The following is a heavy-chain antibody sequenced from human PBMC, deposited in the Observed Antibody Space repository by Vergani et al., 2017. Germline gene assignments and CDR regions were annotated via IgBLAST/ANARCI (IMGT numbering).Heavy chain of an antibody. J-gene: IGHJ4*02. D-gene: IGHD2-2*01. CDR2: NYYSGST. CDR3: ARLVDEYYFDY. CDR1: GGSISSSSYY. V-gene: IGHV4-39*01. Sequence: QLQLQESGPGLVKPSETLSLTCTVSGGSISSSSYYWGWIRQPPGKGLEWIGRNYYSGSTYYNPSLKSRVTISVDTSKNQFSLKLSSVTAADTAVYYCARLVDEYYFDYWGQGTLVTVSS.